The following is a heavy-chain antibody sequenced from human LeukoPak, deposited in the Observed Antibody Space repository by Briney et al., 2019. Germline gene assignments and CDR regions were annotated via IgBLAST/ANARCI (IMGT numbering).Heavy chain of an antibody. CDR2: IGGSDGKT. CDR3: ARGIGSRGSGLDAFDI. Sequence: PGGSLRLSCAASGFTFRTYGMAWVRQATGKGLEWVSAIGGSDGKTYYADSVKGRFTISRHNSKNTLYLQMNSLRTEDTAVYYCARGIGSRGSGLDAFDIWGQGTMVTVSS. D-gene: IGHD6-19*01. J-gene: IGHJ3*02. CDR1: GFTFRTYG. V-gene: IGHV3-23*01.